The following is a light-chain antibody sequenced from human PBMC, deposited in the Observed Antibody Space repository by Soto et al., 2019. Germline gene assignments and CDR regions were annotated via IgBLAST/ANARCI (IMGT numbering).Light chain of an antibody. V-gene: IGKV3-15*01. CDR2: GES. CDR3: QQRSNWPSIT. J-gene: IGKJ5*01. CDR1: QSVSIN. Sequence: EIVMTQSPATLSVSPWERATLSFRASQSVSINLAWYQQKPDQVPRLLIYGESSSATGIPARFSGSGSGTDFTLTISRVEPEDFAVYYCQQRSNWPSITIGQATQLAIK.